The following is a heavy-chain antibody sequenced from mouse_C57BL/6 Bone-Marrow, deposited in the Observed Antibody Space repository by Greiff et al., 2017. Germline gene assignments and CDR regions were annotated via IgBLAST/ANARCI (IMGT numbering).Heavy chain of an antibody. CDR2: IDPSDSYT. CDR3: ASGDGYQFSYYAMDY. CDR1: GYTFTSYW. J-gene: IGHJ4*01. Sequence: QVQLQQSGAELVMPGASVKLSCKASGYTFTSYWMHWVKQRPGQGLEWIGEIDPSDSYTNYNQKFKGKSTLTVDKSSSTAYMQLSSLTSEDSAVYYCASGDGYQFSYYAMDYWGQGTSVTVSS. D-gene: IGHD2-3*01. V-gene: IGHV1-69*01.